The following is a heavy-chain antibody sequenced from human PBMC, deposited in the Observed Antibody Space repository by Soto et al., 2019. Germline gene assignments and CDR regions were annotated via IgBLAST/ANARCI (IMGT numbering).Heavy chain of an antibody. J-gene: IGHJ3*02. CDR1: GGSISSSSYY. Sequence: QLQLQESGPGLVKPSETLSLTCTVSGGSISSSSYYWGWIRQPPGKGLEWIGSIYYSGSTYYNPSLKSRVTISVDTSKNQFSLKLSSVTAADTAVYYCARSNTLLRFGESPGDAFDIWGQGTMVTVSS. CDR2: IYYSGST. D-gene: IGHD3-10*01. CDR3: ARSNTLLRFGESPGDAFDI. V-gene: IGHV4-39*01.